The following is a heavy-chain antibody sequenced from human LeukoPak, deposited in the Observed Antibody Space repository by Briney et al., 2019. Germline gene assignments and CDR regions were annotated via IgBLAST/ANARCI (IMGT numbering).Heavy chain of an antibody. CDR3: ARDPGKQWLATFDY. J-gene: IGHJ4*02. CDR2: INPNSGGT. V-gene: IGHV1-2*02. D-gene: IGHD6-19*01. Sequence: ASVKVSCKASGDTFTGYYIHWVRQAPGQGLEWMGWINPNSGGTNYAQKFQGGVTMTRDTSISTAYMELSRLRSDDTAVYYCARDPGKQWLATFDYWGQGTLVTVSS. CDR1: GDTFTGYY.